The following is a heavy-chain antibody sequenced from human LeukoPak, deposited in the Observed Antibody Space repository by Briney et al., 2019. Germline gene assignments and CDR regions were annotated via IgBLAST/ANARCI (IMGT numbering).Heavy chain of an antibody. D-gene: IGHD3-9*01. V-gene: IGHV3-23*01. CDR1: GFTFSGYA. J-gene: IGHJ4*02. Sequence: GASLRLSCSASGFTFSGYAWSWVRQAPRKGLEWVSTISSTGDVTYHADSVKSRFTISRDNSKNTLYLQMSTLRVDDTAIYYCATDYTTGYFPYWGQGTLVTVSS. CDR2: ISSTGDVT. CDR3: ATDYTTGYFPY.